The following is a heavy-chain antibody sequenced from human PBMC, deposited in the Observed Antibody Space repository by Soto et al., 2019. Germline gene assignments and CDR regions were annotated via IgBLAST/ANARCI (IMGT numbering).Heavy chain of an antibody. CDR1: GYTFTNYD. CDR2: MNPDSTNT. V-gene: IGHV1-8*01. CDR3: ARAIRDQLLSDY. Sequence: QVQLVQSGAEVKQPGASVKVSCRTSGYTFTNYDISWVRQANGQGLEWMGWMNPDSTNTGYAQKFQGRVTMTRDTSISTAYMELNSLTSEDTAIYYCARAIRDQLLSDYWGQGSLVIVSS. J-gene: IGHJ4*02. D-gene: IGHD1-26*01.